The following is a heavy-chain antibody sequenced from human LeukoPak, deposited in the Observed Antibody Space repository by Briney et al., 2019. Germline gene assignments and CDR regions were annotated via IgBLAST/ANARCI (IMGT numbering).Heavy chain of an antibody. CDR1: GYSISSGYY. Sequence: PSETLSLTCAVSGYSISSGYYWGWIRQPPGKGLEWIGSIYHSGSTYYNPSLKSRVTISVDTPKNQFSLKLSSVTAADTAVYYCARATYYYDSRYYFDYWGQGTLVTVSS. J-gene: IGHJ4*02. D-gene: IGHD3-22*01. CDR2: IYHSGST. V-gene: IGHV4-38-2*01. CDR3: ARATYYYDSRYYFDY.